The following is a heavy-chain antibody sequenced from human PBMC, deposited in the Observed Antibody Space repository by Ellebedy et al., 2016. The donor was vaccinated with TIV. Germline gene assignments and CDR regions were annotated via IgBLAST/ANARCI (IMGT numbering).Heavy chain of an antibody. V-gene: IGHV4-61*01. Sequence: SETLSLTXSVSGGSVSPGYFYWTWIRQPPGKGLEWIGYVSDSGKTNHNPSLKSRVTVSVDTSENQFSLKLSSVTAADTAVYYCAREYRETSPFYFGLDVWGQGTTVIVSS. D-gene: IGHD3-16*02. J-gene: IGHJ6*02. CDR1: GGSVSPGYFY. CDR2: VSDSGKT. CDR3: AREYRETSPFYFGLDV.